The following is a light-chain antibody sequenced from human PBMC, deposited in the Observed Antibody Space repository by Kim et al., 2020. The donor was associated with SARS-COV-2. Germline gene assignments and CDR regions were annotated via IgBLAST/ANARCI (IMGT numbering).Light chain of an antibody. V-gene: IGLV1-40*01. J-gene: IGLJ1*01. Sequence: RVTSSCTGSNSNIGAGYDVHWYQLLPGTAPKLLIYLNTNRPSGVPDRFSGSKSGTSASLAITGLQAEDEADYYCQSYDSSLSAYVFGIGTKVTVL. CDR2: LNT. CDR1: NSNIGAGYD. CDR3: QSYDSSLSAYV.